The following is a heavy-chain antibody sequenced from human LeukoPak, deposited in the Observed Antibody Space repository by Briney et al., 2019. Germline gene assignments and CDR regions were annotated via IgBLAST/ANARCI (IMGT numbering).Heavy chain of an antibody. CDR2: INPSGGST. V-gene: IGHV1-46*01. Sequence: ASVTVSCKASGYTFTSYHMHWVRQAPGQGLEWMGIINPSGGSTSYAQKFQGRVTMTRDTSTSTVYMELSSLRSEDTAVYYCARDSGYYYYGMDVWGQGTTVTVS. D-gene: IGHD1-14*01. CDR3: ARDSGYYYYGMDV. J-gene: IGHJ6*02. CDR1: GYTFTSYH.